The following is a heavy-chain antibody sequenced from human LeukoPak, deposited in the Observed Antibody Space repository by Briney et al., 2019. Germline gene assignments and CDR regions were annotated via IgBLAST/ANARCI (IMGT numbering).Heavy chain of an antibody. CDR2: ISSSGRTI. V-gene: IGHV3-48*03. CDR3: VRRYCSSSSCTLDS. D-gene: IGHD2-15*01. CDR1: GFTFSSYE. Sequence: GGSLRLSCAASGFTFSSYEMIWVRQAPGKGLEWVSYISSSGRTIFYADSVKGRFTVSKDNAKNSLYLQMNSLRAEDTAVYYCVRRYCSSSSCTLDSWGQGTLVTVSS. J-gene: IGHJ4*02.